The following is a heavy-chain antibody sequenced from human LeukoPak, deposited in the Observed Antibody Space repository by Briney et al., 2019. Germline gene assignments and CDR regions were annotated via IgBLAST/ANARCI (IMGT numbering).Heavy chain of an antibody. Sequence: PGGSLRVSSAASGFTLSNYWMHWVRQAPGKGLVWVSRIKADGSSTSYADSVKGRFTITRDNAKNTLYLQMNSLRAEDTAVYYCARSDWFDPLGQRTLVTVSS. J-gene: IGHJ5*02. CDR3: ARSDWFDP. CDR1: GFTLSNYW. V-gene: IGHV3-74*01. CDR2: IKADGSST.